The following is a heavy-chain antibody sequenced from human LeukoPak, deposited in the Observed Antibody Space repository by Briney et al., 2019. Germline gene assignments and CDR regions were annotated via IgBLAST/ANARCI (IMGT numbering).Heavy chain of an antibody. Sequence: GGSLRLSCAASGFTFSDHYMDWVRQAPGKGLEWVGRTRNKANSYTTEYAASVKGRFTISRDDSKNSLYLQMNSLKTEDTAVYYCARDGATIFGVVILFDYWGQGTLVTVSS. CDR3: ARDGATIFGVVILFDY. CDR2: TRNKANSYTT. D-gene: IGHD3-3*01. V-gene: IGHV3-72*01. J-gene: IGHJ4*02. CDR1: GFTFSDHY.